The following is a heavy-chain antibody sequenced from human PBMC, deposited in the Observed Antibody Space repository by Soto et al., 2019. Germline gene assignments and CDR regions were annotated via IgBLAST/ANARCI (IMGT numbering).Heavy chain of an antibody. Sequence: QIILVESGPTLVKPTQTLTLTCTFTGFSLDTPGVAVGWIRQSPGKALEWLAHIYWDEDKRYRPSLETRLSITKDASKSQVVLTMTYMDPLDTATYYCAHMADLGSFYWYFDLWGRGTLVTVSS. D-gene: IGHD3-10*01. CDR3: AHMADLGSFYWYFDL. CDR1: GFSLDTPGVA. V-gene: IGHV2-5*02. CDR2: IYWDEDK. J-gene: IGHJ2*01.